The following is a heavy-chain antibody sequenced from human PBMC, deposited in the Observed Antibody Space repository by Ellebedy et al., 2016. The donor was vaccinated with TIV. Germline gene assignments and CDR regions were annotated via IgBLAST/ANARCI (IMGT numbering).Heavy chain of an antibody. CDR2: VNPNGGRT. D-gene: IGHD3-10*01. CDR1: VYTFINYY. J-gene: IGHJ4*02. V-gene: IGHV1-46*01. Sequence: AASVKVSCKASVYTFINYYMHWVRQAPGQGLEWMGAVNPNGGRTTNAQKFHNRVNMTADTSETTVYLDLRSLRSDDTALYYCAKVGEWLDSVDNWGQGTLVTVSS. CDR3: AKVGEWLDSVDN.